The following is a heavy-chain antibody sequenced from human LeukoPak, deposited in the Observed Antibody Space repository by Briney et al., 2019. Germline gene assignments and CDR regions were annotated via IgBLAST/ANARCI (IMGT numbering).Heavy chain of an antibody. CDR2: IYHSGRT. CDR3: ARVRDTRYYYDSLLPANWFDP. J-gene: IGHJ5*02. Sequence: KASETLSLTCAVSGGSISSSNWWSWVRQPPGKGLEWIGEIYHSGRTNYNPSLKSRVTISVDKSKNQFSLKLSSVTAADTAVYYCARVRDTRYYYDSLLPANWFDPWGQGTLVTVSS. D-gene: IGHD3-22*01. V-gene: IGHV4-4*02. CDR1: GGSISSSNW.